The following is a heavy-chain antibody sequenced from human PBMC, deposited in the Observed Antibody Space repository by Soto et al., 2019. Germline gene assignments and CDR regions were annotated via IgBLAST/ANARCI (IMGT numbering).Heavy chain of an antibody. CDR1: GGSISSGGYS. V-gene: IGHV4-30-2*05. D-gene: IGHD6-6*01. CDR3: ARDPGIAARPHYYGMDV. Sequence: SETLSLTCAVSGGSISSGGYSWSWIRQPPGKGLEWIGYIYHSGSTYYNPSLKSRVTISVDTSKNQFSLKLSSVTAADTAVYYCARDPGIAARPHYYGMDVWGQGTTVTVSS. J-gene: IGHJ6*02. CDR2: IYHSGST.